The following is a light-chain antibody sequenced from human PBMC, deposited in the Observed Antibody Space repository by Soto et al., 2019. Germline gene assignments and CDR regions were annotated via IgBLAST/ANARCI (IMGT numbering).Light chain of an antibody. Sequence: DIQMTQSPSTLSASVGDRVTITCRASQSIGDSLAWYQQKPGKAPKLLIYDASSLESGVPSRFSGSGPGPEFTLTISRLQPDDFATYYCQQYNSYSVTFGQGTKVDIK. CDR1: QSIGDS. V-gene: IGKV1-5*01. CDR3: QQYNSYSVT. J-gene: IGKJ1*01. CDR2: DAS.